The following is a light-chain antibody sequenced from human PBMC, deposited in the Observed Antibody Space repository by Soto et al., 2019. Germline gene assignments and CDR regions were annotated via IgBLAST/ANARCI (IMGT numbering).Light chain of an antibody. CDR3: QQYGSSPLT. CDR1: ESVYSNY. J-gene: IGKJ4*01. CDR2: GAS. V-gene: IGKV3-20*01. Sequence: EIVLTQSPGTLSLSAGEGATLSCRANESVYSNYLAWYQQKPGQAPRLLIFGASNKATGIPDRFTGSGFGTDFTLTISRLEPVDFAMYYCQQYGSSPLTFGGGTNVEIK.